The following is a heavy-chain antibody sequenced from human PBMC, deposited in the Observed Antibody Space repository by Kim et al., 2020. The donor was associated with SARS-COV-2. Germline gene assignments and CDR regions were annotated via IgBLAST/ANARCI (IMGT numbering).Heavy chain of an antibody. CDR2: ITATGDST. J-gene: IGHJ4*02. Sequence: GGSLRLSCAASGFTFSSYAMSWVRQAPGKGLEWFSAITATGDSTYHADSVKGRFTISRDNSKNTLSLQMNSLRAEDTAVYYCAKGSRTSRPYYFDSWGQGTLVTVSS. CDR3: AKGSRTSRPYYFDS. V-gene: IGHV3-23*01. CDR1: GFTFSSYA. D-gene: IGHD6-6*01.